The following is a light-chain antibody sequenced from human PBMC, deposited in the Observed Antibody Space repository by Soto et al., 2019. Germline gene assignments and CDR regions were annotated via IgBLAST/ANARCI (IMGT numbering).Light chain of an antibody. V-gene: IGKV1-5*01. CDR1: QSISSW. CDR2: DAS. CDR3: QQYNSYSRT. J-gene: IGKJ1*01. Sequence: DIQMTQSPSTLSASVGDRVTITCRASQSISSWFAWYQQKPGKAPKLLIYDASSLESGVPSRFSRSGSGTEFTLTISSLQPDDFATYYCQQYNSYSRTFGQGTKVEIK.